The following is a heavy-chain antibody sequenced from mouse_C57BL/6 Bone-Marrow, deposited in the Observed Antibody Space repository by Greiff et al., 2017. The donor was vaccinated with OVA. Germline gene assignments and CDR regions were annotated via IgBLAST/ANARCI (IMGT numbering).Heavy chain of an antibody. CDR3: ARRGTTVVEGYFDV. Sequence: EVQLQQSGPELVKPGASVKISCKASGYSLTDYNMNWVKQSNGKSLEWIGVINPNYGTTSYNQKFKGKATLTVDQSSSTAYMQLNSLTSEDSAVYYCARRGTTVVEGYFDVWGTGTTVTVSS. CDR1: GYSLTDYN. J-gene: IGHJ1*03. V-gene: IGHV1-39*01. CDR2: INPNYGTT. D-gene: IGHD1-1*01.